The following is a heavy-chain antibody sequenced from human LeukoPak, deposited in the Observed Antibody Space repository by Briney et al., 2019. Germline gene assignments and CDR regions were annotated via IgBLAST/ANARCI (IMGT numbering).Heavy chain of an antibody. V-gene: IGHV3-53*01. Sequence: PGGSLRLSCAASGFTVSSNYMSWVRQAPGKGLEWVSVIYSGGSTYYADSVKGRFTISRDNSKNTLYPQMNSLRAEDTAVYYCARGTIFGTYYMDVWGKGTTVTVSS. CDR1: GFTVSSNY. J-gene: IGHJ6*03. CDR3: ARGTIFGTYYMDV. D-gene: IGHD3-3*01. CDR2: IYSGGST.